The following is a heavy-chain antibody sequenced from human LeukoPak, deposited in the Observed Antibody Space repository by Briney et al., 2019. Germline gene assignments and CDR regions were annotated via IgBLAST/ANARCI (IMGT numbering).Heavy chain of an antibody. CDR3: ARVVQSTDSSGFYLPEYFQH. Sequence: PSETLSLTCTVSGGSFSIYYWSWIRQPAGKGLEWIGRIYTSGSTYYNPSLKSRVTISVDTSKNQFSLKLRSVTAADTAVYYCARVVQSTDSSGFYLPEYFQHWGQGTLVTVSS. CDR1: GGSFSIYY. D-gene: IGHD3-22*01. CDR2: IYTSGST. V-gene: IGHV4-4*07. J-gene: IGHJ1*01.